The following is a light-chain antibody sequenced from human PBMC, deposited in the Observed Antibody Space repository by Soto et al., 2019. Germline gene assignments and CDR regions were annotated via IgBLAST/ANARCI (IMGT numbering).Light chain of an antibody. J-gene: IGLJ2*01. CDR3: AAWDDSRNGRVV. Sequence: QLVLTQPPSASGTPGQRVTISCSGSSSNIGSNTVNWYQQLPGTAPKLLIYSNNQRPSGVPDRFSGSKSGTSASLAISGLQSEDEADYYCAAWDDSRNGRVVFGGGTKLTVL. CDR1: SSNIGSNT. CDR2: SNN. V-gene: IGLV1-44*01.